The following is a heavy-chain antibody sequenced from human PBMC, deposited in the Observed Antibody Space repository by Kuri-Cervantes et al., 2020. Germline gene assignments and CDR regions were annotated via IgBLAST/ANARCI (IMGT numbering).Heavy chain of an antibody. Sequence: ASVKVSCKASGCTFTSYAMNWVRQAPGQGLEWMGWINTNTGNPTYAQGFTGRFVFSLDTSVSTAYLQISSLKAEDTAVYYCARAEYYYDSSGYYLTDFDYWGQGTLVTVSS. CDR1: GCTFTSYA. CDR3: ARAEYYYDSSGYYLTDFDY. J-gene: IGHJ4*02. V-gene: IGHV7-4-1*02. CDR2: INTNTGNP. D-gene: IGHD3-22*01.